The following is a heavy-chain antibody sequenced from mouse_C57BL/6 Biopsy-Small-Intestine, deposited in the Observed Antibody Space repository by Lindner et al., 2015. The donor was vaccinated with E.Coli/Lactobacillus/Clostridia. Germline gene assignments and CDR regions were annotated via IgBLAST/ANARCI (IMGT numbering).Heavy chain of an antibody. CDR3: AKRDYYGSTFDY. CDR2: IWGWWKA. V-gene: IGHV2-9*01. J-gene: IGHJ2*01. Sequence: ESGPGLVAPSQSLSITCTVSGFSLTSYGCRLGSPASRERVWNGWGVIWGWWKAQIINSALMSRLSISKDTSKSQVFLKMNSLQTDDTAMYYCAKRDYYGSTFDYWGQGTTLTVSS. CDR1: GFSLTSYG. D-gene: IGHD1-1*01.